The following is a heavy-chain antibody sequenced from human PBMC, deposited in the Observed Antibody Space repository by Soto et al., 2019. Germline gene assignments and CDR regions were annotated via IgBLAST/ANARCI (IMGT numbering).Heavy chain of an antibody. CDR3: TRDLRGASSN. V-gene: IGHV3-74*01. Sequence: EVQLVESGGGLVQPGGSLRLSCAASGYTFRNYWMHWVRQAPGMGLVWVSRIDNDGRTTNYADSVMGRFTISIDNAKDTLYLQMDSLRAEGTAVNYCTRDLRGASSNWGPGTLVTVSS. CDR2: IDNDGRTT. CDR1: GYTFRNYW. J-gene: IGHJ4*02.